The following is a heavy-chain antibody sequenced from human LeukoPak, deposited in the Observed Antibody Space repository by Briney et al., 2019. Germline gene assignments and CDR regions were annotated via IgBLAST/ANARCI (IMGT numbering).Heavy chain of an antibody. J-gene: IGHJ4*02. CDR3: ARGDTIISLDY. D-gene: IGHD3-9*01. CDR1: GVSISSYY. CDR2: MYYSGDT. V-gene: IGHV4-59*01. Sequence: PSETLSLTCTVSGVSISSYYWTWIRQPPGKGLEWIGYMYYSGDTNSNPSLRSRVTISLDTSKNQFSLRLSSVAAADTAIYYCARGDTIISLDYWGQGTLVTVSS.